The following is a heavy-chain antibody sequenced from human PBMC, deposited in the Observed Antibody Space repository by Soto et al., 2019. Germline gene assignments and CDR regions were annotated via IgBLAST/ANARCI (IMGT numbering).Heavy chain of an antibody. CDR3: ARGSLRLGAYYYYYMDV. J-gene: IGHJ6*03. V-gene: IGHV4-59*01. CDR2: IYYSGGT. D-gene: IGHD3-16*01. Sequence: FETLSLTWTVVGGYISSYCWSRIRQPPGKGLEWIGYIYYSGGTNYNPSLKSRVTISVDTSKNQFSLKLSSVTAADTAVYYCARGSLRLGAYYYYYMDVWGKGTTVTGSS. CDR1: GGYISSYC.